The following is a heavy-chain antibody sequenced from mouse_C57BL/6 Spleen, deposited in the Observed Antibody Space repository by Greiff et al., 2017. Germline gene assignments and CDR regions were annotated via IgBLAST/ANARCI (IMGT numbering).Heavy chain of an antibody. D-gene: IGHD2-4*01. V-gene: IGHV1-55*01. J-gene: IGHJ3*01. CDR2: IYPGSGST. Sequence: VQLQQSGAELVKPGASVKMSCKASGYTFTSYWITWVKQRPGQGLEWIGDIYPGSGSTNYNEKLKSKATLTVDTSSSTAYMQLSSLTSEDSAIYYYARSSGLRRGDPWFAYWGQGTLVTVSA. CDR3: ARSSGLRRGDPWFAY. CDR1: GYTFTSYW.